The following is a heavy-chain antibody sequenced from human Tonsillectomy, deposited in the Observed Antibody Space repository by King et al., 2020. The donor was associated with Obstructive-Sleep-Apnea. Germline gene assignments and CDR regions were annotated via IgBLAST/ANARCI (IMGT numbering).Heavy chain of an antibody. Sequence: VQLVESGGGLVQPGGSLRLSCAASGFTFNNYAMSWVRQAPGKGLEWVAAINDTATSTYYADSVKGRFTISRDNSKNTVYLQMNSLRVDDTAVYYCAEDSDYGYSWGQGTLVTVSS. CDR3: AEDSDYGYS. D-gene: IGHD4-17*01. J-gene: IGHJ5*02. V-gene: IGHV3-23*04. CDR2: INDTATST. CDR1: GFTFNNYA.